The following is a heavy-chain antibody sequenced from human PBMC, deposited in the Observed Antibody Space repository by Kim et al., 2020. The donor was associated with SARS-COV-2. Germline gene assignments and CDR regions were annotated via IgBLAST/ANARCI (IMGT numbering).Heavy chain of an antibody. CDR2: IYSDGDT. CDR1: SFPVRHSH. J-gene: IGHJ6*02. Sequence: GGSLRLSCAASSFPVRHSHMRWVRQAPGKRLEWVSVIYSDGDTYYSDSVKGRFTLSRDDSENTLYLQMNSLRVEDTAVYYCARDSVDIAMSTYYYYGMDFWGQGTTVTVSS. V-gene: IGHV3-66*01. D-gene: IGHD2-2*03. CDR3: ARDSVDIAMSTYYYYGMDF.